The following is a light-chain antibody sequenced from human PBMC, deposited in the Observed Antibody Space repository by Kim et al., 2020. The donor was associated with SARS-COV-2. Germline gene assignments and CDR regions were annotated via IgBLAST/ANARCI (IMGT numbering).Light chain of an antibody. J-gene: IGLJ1*01. Sequence: QSVLTQPPSVSGAPGQRVTISCTGSSSNIGAGYNVHWYQLLPGTAPKLLIYGNSDRPSGVPDRFSGSGSGTSASLAIIGLQAEDEADYYCQSYDNSLSGYVFGTGTKVTV. CDR1: SSNIGAGYN. CDR3: QSYDNSLSGYV. V-gene: IGLV1-40*01. CDR2: GNS.